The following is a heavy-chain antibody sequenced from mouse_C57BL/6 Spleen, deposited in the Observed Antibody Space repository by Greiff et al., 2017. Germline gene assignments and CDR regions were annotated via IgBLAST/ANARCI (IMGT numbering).Heavy chain of an antibody. CDR3: VRHGDY. J-gene: IGHJ4*01. V-gene: IGHV10-1*01. CDR1: GFSFNAYA. CDR2: IRSKSNNYAT. Sequence: EVQLVESGGGLVQPKGSLKLSCAASGFSFNAYAMNWVRQAPGKGLEWVAHIRSKSNNYATDYADSVKDRFTIARADSESMLYLQMNNLKTEDTARYYCVRHGDYWGQGTSVTVSS.